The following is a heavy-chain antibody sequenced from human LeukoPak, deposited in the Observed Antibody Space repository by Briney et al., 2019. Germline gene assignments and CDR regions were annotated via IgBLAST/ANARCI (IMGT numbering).Heavy chain of an antibody. D-gene: IGHD2-15*01. V-gene: IGHV3-74*01. CDR3: ARERCNGATCYRAFDI. CDR1: GFTFSISW. J-gene: IGHJ3*02. CDR2: INGDATST. Sequence: GGSLRLSRAASGFTFSISWMHWVRQAPGKEPVWVSRINGDATSTASADSVKGRFTTSRDNAKNTLYLQMNSLRVEDTAVYYCARERCNGATCYRAFDIWGQGTMVTVSS.